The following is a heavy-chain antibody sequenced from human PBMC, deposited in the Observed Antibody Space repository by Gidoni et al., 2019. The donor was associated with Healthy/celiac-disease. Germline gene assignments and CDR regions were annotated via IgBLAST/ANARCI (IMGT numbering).Heavy chain of an antibody. J-gene: IGHJ6*02. D-gene: IGHD6-6*01. CDR3: AGLLQLDSSLVEYYYYGMDV. CDR1: GGSISSSSYY. CDR2: IDYSGST. V-gene: IGHV4-39*01. Sequence: QLQLQESGPGLVQPSETLSLTCTVSGGSISSSSYYWGWIRQPPGKGLEWIGSIDYSGSTYYNPSLKSRVTISVDTSKNQFSLKLRSVTAADTAVYYCAGLLQLDSSLVEYYYYGMDVWGQGTTVTVSS.